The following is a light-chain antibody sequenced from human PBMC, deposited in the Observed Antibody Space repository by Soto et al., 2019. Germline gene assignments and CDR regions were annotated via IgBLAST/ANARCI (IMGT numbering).Light chain of an antibody. Sequence: QSVLTQPASVSGSPGQSITISCSGTSSDFGGYNVVSWYQQHPGKAPKLIIYEGTKRPSGVSNRFSGSKSGNAASLTISGLQFEDEADYYCCSYADTSTFWVVFGGGTKVTVL. V-gene: IGLV2-23*03. CDR1: SSDFGGYNV. CDR2: EGT. J-gene: IGLJ3*02. CDR3: CSYADTSTFWVV.